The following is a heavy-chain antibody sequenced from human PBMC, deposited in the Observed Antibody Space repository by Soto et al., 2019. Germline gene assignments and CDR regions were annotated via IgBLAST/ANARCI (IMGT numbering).Heavy chain of an antibody. Sequence: SVKVSCKASGYTFTGYYMHWVRQARGQRLEWIGWIVVGSGNTNYAQKFQERVTITRDMSTSTAYMELSSLRSEDTAVYYCAADRLWYSSGQGMNWFDPWGQGTLVTVSS. CDR3: AADRLWYSSGQGMNWFDP. CDR1: GYTFTGYY. J-gene: IGHJ5*02. D-gene: IGHD6-19*01. V-gene: IGHV1-58*02. CDR2: IVVGSGNT.